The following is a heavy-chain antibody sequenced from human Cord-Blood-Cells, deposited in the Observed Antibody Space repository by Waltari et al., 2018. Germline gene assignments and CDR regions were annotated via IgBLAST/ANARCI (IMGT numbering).Heavy chain of an antibody. CDR3: ARGFPYYDFWSGYYFDY. V-gene: IGHV4-31*03. J-gene: IGHJ4*02. CDR1: GGSISSGGYY. CDR2: IYYSGSP. Sequence: QVPLQESGPGLVKPSQTLSPTGTVSGGSISSGGYYCSWIRQHPGQGLARIGYIYYSGSPYYNPSLKRRVTISVDTSKNQFSLKLSSVTAADTAVYYCARGFPYYDFWSGYYFDYWGQGTLVTVSS. D-gene: IGHD3-3*01.